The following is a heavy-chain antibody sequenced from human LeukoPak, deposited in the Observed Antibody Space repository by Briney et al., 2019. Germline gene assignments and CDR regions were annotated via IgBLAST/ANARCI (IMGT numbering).Heavy chain of an antibody. CDR3: ARVSTAASLAIDY. J-gene: IGHJ4*02. CDR1: GFTFSDYN. CDR2: ISSSSTYI. D-gene: IGHD6-13*01. Sequence: GGSLRLSCAASGFTFSDYNMNWVRQAPGKGLEWVSVISSSSTYIYYADSVKGRFTISRDNAKNSLYLQMNSLRAEDTAAYYCARVSTAASLAIDYWGQGTLVTVST. V-gene: IGHV3-21*06.